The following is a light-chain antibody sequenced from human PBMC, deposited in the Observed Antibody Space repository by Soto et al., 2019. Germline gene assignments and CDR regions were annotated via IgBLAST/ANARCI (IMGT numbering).Light chain of an antibody. V-gene: IGLV2-14*01. J-gene: IGLJ1*01. CDR2: EVS. Sequence: QSALAQPACVSLSPGQSITISCTGTSSDVGSYNYVSLYQQHPGKAPKLMIYEVSDRPSGISSRFSGSKSGNTASLTISGLQTEDEADYYCSSYTSSSTLFGTGTKVTVL. CDR3: SSYTSSSTL. CDR1: SSDVGSYNY.